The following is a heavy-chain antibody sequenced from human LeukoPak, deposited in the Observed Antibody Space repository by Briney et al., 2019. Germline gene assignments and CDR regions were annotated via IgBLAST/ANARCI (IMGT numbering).Heavy chain of an antibody. Sequence: SETLSLTCTVSDGSISSGDYYWSWIRQPPGKGLEWIGYIYYSGSTYYNPSLKSRVTISVDTSKNQFSLKLSSVTAADTAVYYCAREGGRRITIFGVVTEAWFDPWAREPWSPSPQ. V-gene: IGHV4-30-4*01. J-gene: IGHJ5*02. CDR1: DGSISSGDYY. CDR2: IYYSGST. CDR3: AREGGRRITIFGVVTEAWFDP. D-gene: IGHD3-3*01.